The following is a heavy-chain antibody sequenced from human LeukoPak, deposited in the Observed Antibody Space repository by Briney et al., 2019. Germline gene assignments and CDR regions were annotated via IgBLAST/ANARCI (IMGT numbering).Heavy chain of an antibody. J-gene: IGHJ3*02. CDR1: GFTFSSYS. V-gene: IGHV3-7*01. CDR3: ARDYGLDAFDI. CDR2: IKQDGSEK. Sequence: GGSLRLSCAASGFTFSSYSMNWVRQAPGKGLEWVANIKQDGSEKYYVDSVKGRFTISRDNAKNSLYLQMNSLRAEDTAVYYCARDYGLDAFDIWGQGTMVTVSS. D-gene: IGHD3/OR15-3a*01.